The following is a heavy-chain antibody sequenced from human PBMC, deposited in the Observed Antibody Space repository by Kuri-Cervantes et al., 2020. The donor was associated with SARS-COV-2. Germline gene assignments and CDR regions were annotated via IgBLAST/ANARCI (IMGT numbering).Heavy chain of an antibody. CDR1: GYSFTSYW. V-gene: IGHV5-51*01. D-gene: IGHD2-2*02. CDR3: ARLGYCSSTSCYNRAFDI. Sequence: GESLKISCKGSGYSFTSYWIGWVRQMPGKGLEWMGIICPGDSDTRYSPSFQGQVTISADKSISTAYLQWSSLKASDTATYYCARLGYCSSTSCYNRAFDIWGQGTMVTVSS. CDR2: ICPGDSDT. J-gene: IGHJ3*02.